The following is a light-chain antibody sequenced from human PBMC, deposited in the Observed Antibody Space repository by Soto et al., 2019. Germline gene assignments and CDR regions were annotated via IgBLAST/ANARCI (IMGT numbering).Light chain of an antibody. V-gene: IGLV1-44*01. CDR2: SNN. J-gene: IGLJ2*01. CDR3: AAWDDSLNGVV. Sequence: QSVLTQTPSASGTPGQRVTIFCSGSSSNIGSNTVNWYQQPPGTAPKLLIYSNNQRPSGVPDRFSGSKSGTSASLAISGLQSEDEADYYCAAWDDSLNGVVFGGGTKLTVL. CDR1: SSNIGSNT.